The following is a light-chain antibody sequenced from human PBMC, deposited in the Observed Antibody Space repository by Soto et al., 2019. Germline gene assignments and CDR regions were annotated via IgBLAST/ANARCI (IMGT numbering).Light chain of an antibody. V-gene: IGKV3-20*01. J-gene: IGKJ1*01. CDR2: GAS. Sequence: EVVMTQSPDTLSVSPGEVATLSCRASQSVIKNLAWFQQKPGQAPRLLIYGASSRATGIPDRFSGSGSGTDFTLTISRLEPEDFAVYYCQQYGSSPRTFGQGTKVDI. CDR3: QQYGSSPRT. CDR1: QSVIKN.